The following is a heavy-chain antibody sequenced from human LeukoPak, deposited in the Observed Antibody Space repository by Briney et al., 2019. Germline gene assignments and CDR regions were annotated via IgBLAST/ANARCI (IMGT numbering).Heavy chain of an antibody. CDR1: GGSFSGYY. D-gene: IGHD6-6*01. J-gene: IGHJ6*03. CDR3: ARGVFVAARLLPYYYYYYMDV. V-gene: IGHV4-34*01. Sequence: SETLSLTCAVYGGSFSGYYWSWIRQPPGKGLEWIGEINHSGSTNYNPSLKSRVTVSVDTSKNQFSLKLSSVTAADTAVYYCARGVFVAARLLPYYYYYYMDVWGKGTTVTVSS. CDR2: INHSGST.